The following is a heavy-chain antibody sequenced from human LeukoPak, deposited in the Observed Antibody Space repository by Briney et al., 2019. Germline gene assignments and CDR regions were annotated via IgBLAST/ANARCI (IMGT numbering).Heavy chain of an antibody. Sequence: GGSLRLSCAASGFTFSSYWMSWVRQAPGKGLEWVANIKQDGSEKYYVDSVKGRFTISRDNAKNSLYLQMNSLRAEDTAVYYCARQAAPGSEPKFDPWGQGTLVTVSS. D-gene: IGHD6-13*01. CDR2: IKQDGSEK. J-gene: IGHJ5*02. CDR3: ARQAAPGSEPKFDP. V-gene: IGHV3-7*03. CDR1: GFTFSSYW.